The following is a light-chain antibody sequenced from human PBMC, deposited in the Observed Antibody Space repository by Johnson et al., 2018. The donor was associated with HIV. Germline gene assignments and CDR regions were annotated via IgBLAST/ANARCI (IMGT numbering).Light chain of an antibody. CDR2: ENN. CDR1: SSNIRNNY. V-gene: IGLV1-51*02. CDR3: GTWDTSRSAPYV. J-gene: IGLJ1*01. Sequence: QSVLTQPPSVSAAPGQKVTISCSGTSSNIRNNYVSWYQQLPGTAPKLLIYENNKRPSGIPDRFSGSKSGTSATLVISGLQTGDEADYYCGTWDTSRSAPYVFGTGTKVTVL.